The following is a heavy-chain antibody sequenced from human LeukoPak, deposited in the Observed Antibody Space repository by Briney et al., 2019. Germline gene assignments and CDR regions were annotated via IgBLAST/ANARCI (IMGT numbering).Heavy chain of an antibody. V-gene: IGHV4-31*03. CDR3: ARDRGIEAADGTYYYYMDV. CDR2: IYYSGST. Sequence: PSQTLSLTCTVSGASISSGGYYWSWIRQHPGKGLEWLGYIYYSGSTYYNPSLKSRVTISVDTSKNQFSLKLSSVTAAVTAVYYCARDRGIEAADGTYYYYMDVWGKGTTVTISS. J-gene: IGHJ6*03. CDR1: GASISSGGYY. D-gene: IGHD6-13*01.